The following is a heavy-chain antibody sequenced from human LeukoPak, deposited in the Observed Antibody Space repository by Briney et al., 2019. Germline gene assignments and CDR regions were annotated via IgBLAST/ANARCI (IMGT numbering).Heavy chain of an antibody. D-gene: IGHD3-16*02. CDR3: ATSGYGYQKGAFDI. J-gene: IGHJ3*02. CDR1: GGSISNYF. Sequence: PSETLSLTCSVSGGSISNYFWSWIRQPAGKGLEWFGSISYSGITNYNPSLRSRVTISVDTSKNQFSLKLSSVTAADTAVYYCATSGYGYQKGAFDIWGQGTMVTVSS. V-gene: IGHV4-59*01. CDR2: ISYSGIT.